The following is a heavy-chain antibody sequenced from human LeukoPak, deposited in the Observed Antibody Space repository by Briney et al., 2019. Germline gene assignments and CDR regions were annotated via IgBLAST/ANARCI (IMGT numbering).Heavy chain of an antibody. J-gene: IGHJ4*02. V-gene: IGHV1-2*02. CDR1: GYTFTGYY. D-gene: IGHD4/OR15-4a*01. CDR3: ARDMVGGGIDY. CDR2: IMPNSGAT. Sequence: ASVKVSCKASGYTFTGYYIQWVRQAPGQGLEWMGWIMPNSGATKFAQRFQGRVTMTSDTSISTAYMELSRLRSDDTAVYYCARDMVGGGIDYWGQGTQVTVSS.